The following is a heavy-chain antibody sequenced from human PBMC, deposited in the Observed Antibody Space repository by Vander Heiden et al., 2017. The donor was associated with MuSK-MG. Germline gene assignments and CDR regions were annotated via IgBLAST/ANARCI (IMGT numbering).Heavy chain of an antibody. J-gene: IGHJ5*02. CDR3: ARGQWFGELLKGWFDP. Sequence: EVQLVESGGGLVQPGGSLRLSCAASGFTFIGYDMHWVRQATGKGLEWVSAIGTAGDTYYPGSVKGRFTISRENAKNSLYLQMNSLRAGDTAVYYCARGQWFGELLKGWFDPWGQGTLVTVSS. CDR1: GFTFIGYD. CDR2: IGTAGDT. D-gene: IGHD3-10*01. V-gene: IGHV3-13*01.